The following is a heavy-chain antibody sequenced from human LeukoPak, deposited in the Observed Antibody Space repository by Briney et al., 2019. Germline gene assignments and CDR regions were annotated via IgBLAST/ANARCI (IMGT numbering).Heavy chain of an antibody. D-gene: IGHD3-16*01. Sequence: SETLSLTCTVSGGSISSSSYYWGWIRQPPGEGLEWIGSMYYSGSTYYNPSLKSRVTISVDTSKNQFSLQLSSVTAADTAVYYCARRGGGHAFDIWGQGTMVTVSS. CDR1: GGSISSSSYY. V-gene: IGHV4-39*01. CDR2: MYYSGST. CDR3: ARRGGGHAFDI. J-gene: IGHJ3*02.